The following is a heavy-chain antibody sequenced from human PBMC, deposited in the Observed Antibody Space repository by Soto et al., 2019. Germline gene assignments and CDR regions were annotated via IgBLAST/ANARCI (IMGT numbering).Heavy chain of an antibody. Sequence: SSETLSLTCTVSGGSISSYYWSWIRQPPGKGLEWIGYIYYSGSTNYNPSLKSRVTISVDTSKNQFSLKLSSVAAADTAVYYCARALTTVTANYYYYYMDVWGKGTTVTVSS. D-gene: IGHD4-17*01. V-gene: IGHV4-59*01. CDR3: ARALTTVTANYYYYYMDV. CDR2: IYYSGST. J-gene: IGHJ6*03. CDR1: GGSISSYY.